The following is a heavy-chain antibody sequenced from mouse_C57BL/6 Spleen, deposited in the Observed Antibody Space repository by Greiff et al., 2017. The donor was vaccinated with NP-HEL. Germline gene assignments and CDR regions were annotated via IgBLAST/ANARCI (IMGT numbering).Heavy chain of an antibody. CDR3: ARTSYGSSYGYAMDY. D-gene: IGHD1-1*01. CDR2: IDPEDGET. V-gene: IGHV14-2*01. J-gene: IGHJ4*01. Sequence: VQLKQSGAELVKPGASVKLSCTASGFNIKDYYMHWVKQRTEQGMEWIGRIDPEDGETKYAPKFQGKATITADTSSNTAYLQLSSLTSEDTAVYYGARTSYGSSYGYAMDYWGQGTSVTVSS. CDR1: GFNIKDYY.